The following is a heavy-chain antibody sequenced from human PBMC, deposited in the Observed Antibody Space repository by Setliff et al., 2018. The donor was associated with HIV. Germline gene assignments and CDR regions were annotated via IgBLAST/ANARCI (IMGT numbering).Heavy chain of an antibody. Sequence: ASVKVSCKASGCTFTGYYMHWVRQAPGQGLEWMGWINPNSGGTNYAQKFQGRVTMTRDTSISTAYMELSRLRSEDTAVYYCARDPYYYDSSGYNLDYWGQGTLVTVSS. CDR3: ARDPYYYDSSGYNLDY. V-gene: IGHV1-2*02. D-gene: IGHD3-22*01. J-gene: IGHJ4*02. CDR1: GCTFTGYY. CDR2: INPNSGGT.